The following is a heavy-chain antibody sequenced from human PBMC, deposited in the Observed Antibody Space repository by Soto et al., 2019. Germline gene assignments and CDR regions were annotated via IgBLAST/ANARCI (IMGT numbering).Heavy chain of an antibody. J-gene: IGHJ6*02. CDR1: GFTFSSYA. CDR3: ARDKRYSSGWCRGMDV. CDR2: ISYDGSNK. V-gene: IGHV3-30-3*01. Sequence: QVQLVESGGGVVQPGRSLRLSCAASGFTFSSYAMHWVRQAPGKGLEWVAVISYDGSNKYYADSVKGRFTISRDNSKNTLYLQMNSLRAEDTAVYYCARDKRYSSGWCRGMDVWGQGTTVTVSS. D-gene: IGHD6-19*01.